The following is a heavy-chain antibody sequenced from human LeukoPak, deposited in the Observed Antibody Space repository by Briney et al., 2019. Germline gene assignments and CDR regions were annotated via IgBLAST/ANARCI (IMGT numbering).Heavy chain of an antibody. J-gene: IGHJ4*02. CDR2: MNPNSGNT. V-gene: IGHV1-8*03. D-gene: IGHD6-6*01. CDR3: ARGRRSIAARPNGLDY. CDR1: GYTFTSYY. Sequence: ASVKVSCKASGYTFTSYYMHWVRQATGQGLEWMGWMNPNSGNTGYAQKFQGRVTITRNTSISTAYMELSSLRSEDTAVYYCARGRRSIAARPNGLDYWGQGTLVTVSS.